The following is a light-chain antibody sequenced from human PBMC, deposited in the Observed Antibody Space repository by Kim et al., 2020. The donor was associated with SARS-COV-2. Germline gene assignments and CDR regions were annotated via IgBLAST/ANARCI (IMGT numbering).Light chain of an antibody. Sequence: QLVLTQSPSASASLGASVKLTCTLSSGHSSYAIAWHKQQPEKGPRYLMKLNSDGSHSKGDGIPDRFSGSSSGAERYLTISSLQSEDEADYYCQTWGTGIRVFGGGTQLTVL. CDR1: SGHSSYA. J-gene: IGLJ3*02. CDR3: QTWGTGIRV. V-gene: IGLV4-69*01. CDR2: LNSDGSH.